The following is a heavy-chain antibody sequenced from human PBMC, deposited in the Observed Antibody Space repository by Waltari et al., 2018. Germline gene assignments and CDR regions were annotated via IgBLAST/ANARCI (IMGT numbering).Heavy chain of an antibody. Sequence: QVQLQESGPGLVKPSETLSLTCTVSGGSISSYYWSWIRQPAGKGLEWIGRIYTSGSTSDNPSLKRRVTMSVDTSKNQFSLKLSSVTAADTAVYYCARDHSPDIAVAGTFDYWGQGTLVTVSS. V-gene: IGHV4-4*07. CDR3: ARDHSPDIAVAGTFDY. D-gene: IGHD6-19*01. CDR1: GGSISSYY. J-gene: IGHJ4*02. CDR2: IYTSGST.